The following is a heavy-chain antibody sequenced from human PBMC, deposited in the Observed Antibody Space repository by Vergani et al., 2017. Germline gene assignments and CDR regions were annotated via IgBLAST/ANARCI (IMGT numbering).Heavy chain of an antibody. CDR3: ARDPYSSSSDAVNWFDP. CDR2: ISAYNGNT. D-gene: IGHD6-13*01. Sequence: QVQLVQSGAEVKKPGASVKVSCKASGHTFTSYGISWVRQAPGQGLEWMGWISAYNGNTNYAQKLQGRVTMTTDTSTSTAYMELRSLRSDDTAVYYCARDPYSSSSDAVNWFDPWGQGTLVTVSS. V-gene: IGHV1-18*01. CDR1: GHTFTSYG. J-gene: IGHJ5*02.